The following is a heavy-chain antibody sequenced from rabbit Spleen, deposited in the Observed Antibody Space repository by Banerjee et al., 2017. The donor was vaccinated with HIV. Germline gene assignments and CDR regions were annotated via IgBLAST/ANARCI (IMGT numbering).Heavy chain of an antibody. V-gene: IGHV1S69*01. D-gene: IGHD3-1*01. Sequence: QSLEESGGRLVTPGTPLTLTCTASGFTISSYHMCWVRQAPGKGLEWIGIIYGDGGRYYASWAKGRITISKTSTTVDLKMTSPTTEDTATYFCARDGGYSRGHSFDPWGPGTLVTVS. J-gene: IGHJ2*01. CDR1: GFTISSYH. CDR3: ARDGGYSRGHSFDP. CDR2: IYGDGGR.